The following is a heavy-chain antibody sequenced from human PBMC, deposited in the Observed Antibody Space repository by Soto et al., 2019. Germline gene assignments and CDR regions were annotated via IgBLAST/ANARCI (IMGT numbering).Heavy chain of an antibody. V-gene: IGHV4-30-2*06. CDR3: ARDYYGMDV. Sequence: PSETLCLTCTVSGGSISSGGYSWTGTRQSPGKGLEWIGCNNQNGSALNTPSSKSRVTISVDSSKNQFSLNLTSVSAADTAVYYCARDYYGMDVWGQGTTVTVSS. CDR2: NNQNGSA. CDR1: GGSISSGGYS. J-gene: IGHJ6*02.